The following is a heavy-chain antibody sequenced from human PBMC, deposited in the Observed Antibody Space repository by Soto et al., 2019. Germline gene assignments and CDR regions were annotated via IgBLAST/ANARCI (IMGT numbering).Heavy chain of an antibody. CDR1: GASISNYY. Sequence: PSETLSLTCTVSGASISNYYWSWIRQPPGKGLEWIGYIYHSGSPNYNPSLKSRVTISVDTSKNQLSLKLNSVTAADTAVYYCARHKGLDPWGQGTLVTVSS. J-gene: IGHJ5*02. V-gene: IGHV4-59*08. CDR3: ARHKGLDP. CDR2: IYHSGSP.